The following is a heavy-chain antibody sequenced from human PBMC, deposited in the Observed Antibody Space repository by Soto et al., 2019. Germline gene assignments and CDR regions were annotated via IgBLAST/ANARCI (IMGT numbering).Heavy chain of an antibody. CDR3: ARVYCSGGSCYPQGRFDY. D-gene: IGHD2-15*01. Sequence: GESLKISCQGSGYSFTSYWISWVRQMPGKGLEWMGRIDPSDSYTNYSPSFQGHVTISADKSISTAYLQWSSLKASDTAMYYCARVYCSGGSCYPQGRFDYWGQGTLVTVSS. V-gene: IGHV5-10-1*01. CDR2: IDPSDSYT. J-gene: IGHJ4*02. CDR1: GYSFTSYW.